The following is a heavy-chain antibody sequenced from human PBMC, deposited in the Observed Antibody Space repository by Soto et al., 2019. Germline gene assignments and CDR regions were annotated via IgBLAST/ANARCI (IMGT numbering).Heavy chain of an antibody. V-gene: IGHV3-64*01. CDR3: ARDGQLELPFGECWFDP. J-gene: IGHJ5*02. CDR2: ISSNGGST. Sequence: GGSLRLSCAASGFTFSSYAMHWVRQAPGKGLEYVSAISSNGGSTYYANSVKGRFTISRDNSKNTLYLQMGSLRAEDMAVYYCARDGQLELPFGECWFDPWGQGTLVTVSS. CDR1: GFTFSSYA. D-gene: IGHD1-7*01.